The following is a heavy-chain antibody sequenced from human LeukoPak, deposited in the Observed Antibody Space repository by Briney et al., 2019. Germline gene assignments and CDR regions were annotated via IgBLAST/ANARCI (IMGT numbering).Heavy chain of an antibody. CDR2: IYSGGTT. CDR1: GFTVSTNC. Sequence: GGSLRLSCAASGFTVSTNCMTWVRQAPGKGLEWVSTIYSGGTTYYADSVMGRFTISRHNSRNTLYLQMNSLRAEDTAVYYCATKGYFDSSGYYYTVNYWGQGTLVTVSS. D-gene: IGHD3-22*01. J-gene: IGHJ4*02. CDR3: ATKGYFDSSGYYYTVNY. V-gene: IGHV3-53*04.